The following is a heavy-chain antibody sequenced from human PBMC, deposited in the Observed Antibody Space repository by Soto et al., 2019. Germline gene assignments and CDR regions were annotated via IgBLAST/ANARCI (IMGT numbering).Heavy chain of an antibody. CDR2: IWSDGNNQ. CDR3: ARIQLDTIMALDY. CDR1: GFTFNTYG. V-gene: IGHV3-33*01. D-gene: IGHD1-1*01. J-gene: IGHJ4*02. Sequence: QVQLVESGGGVVQPGKSLRLSCAASGFTFNTYGFHWVRQAPGKGLEWVAVIWSDGNNQYYADSVKGRFTISRASSKNTLFLQMNSLRVEDTAVYYCARIQLDTIMALDYWGQGTLVTVSS.